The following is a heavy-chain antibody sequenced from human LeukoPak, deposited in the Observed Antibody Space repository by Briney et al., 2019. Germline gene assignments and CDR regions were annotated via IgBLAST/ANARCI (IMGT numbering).Heavy chain of an antibody. J-gene: IGHJ4*02. CDR1: GGSFSTYY. CDR2: IYYSGST. Sequence: SETLSLTCTVSGGSFSTYYWTWIRQPPGKGLEWIGYIYYSGSTNYNPSLRSRVTISVDTSKNQFSLKLSSVTAADTAVYYCARSKYCSGGSCSRPGGYFDYWGQGTLVTVSS. V-gene: IGHV4-59*12. D-gene: IGHD2-15*01. CDR3: ARSKYCSGGSCSRPGGYFDY.